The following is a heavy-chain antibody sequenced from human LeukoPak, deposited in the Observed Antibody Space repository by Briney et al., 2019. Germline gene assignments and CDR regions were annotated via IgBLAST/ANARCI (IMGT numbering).Heavy chain of an antibody. D-gene: IGHD6-13*01. CDR1: GGTFSSYA. CDR3: AREGIAAAGRRTLDY. Sequence: SVKVSCKASGGTFSSYAISWLRQAPGQGLEWMGRIIPIFGTANYAQKFQVRVTITTDESTSTAYMELSSLRSEDTAVYYCAREGIAAAGRRTLDYWGQGTLVTVSS. CDR2: IIPIFGTA. J-gene: IGHJ4*02. V-gene: IGHV1-69*05.